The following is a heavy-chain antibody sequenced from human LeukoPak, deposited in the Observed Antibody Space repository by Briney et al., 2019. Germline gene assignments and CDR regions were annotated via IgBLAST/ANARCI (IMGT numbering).Heavy chain of an antibody. Sequence: PGGSLRLSCAASGFTVSSNYMSWVRQAPGKGLEWVSVIYSGGSSYYADSVKGRFTISRDNSKHMLFLEMHSLRPDDTALYFCARDATVGSAYFDLWGQGALVTVSS. V-gene: IGHV3-66*02. D-gene: IGHD2-15*01. CDR2: IYSGGSS. CDR1: GFTVSSNY. J-gene: IGHJ4*02. CDR3: ARDATVGSAYFDL.